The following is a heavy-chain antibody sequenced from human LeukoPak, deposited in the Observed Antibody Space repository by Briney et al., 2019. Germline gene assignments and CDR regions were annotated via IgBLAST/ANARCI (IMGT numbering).Heavy chain of an antibody. CDR3: AREAWPHYYYYYGMDV. Sequence: GASVKVSCKASGYTFTSYGISWVRQAPGQGLEWMGIINPSGGSTSYAQKFQGRVTMTRDTSTSTVYMELSSLRSEDTAVYYCAREAWPHYYYYYGMDVWGQGTTVTVSS. V-gene: IGHV1-46*01. J-gene: IGHJ6*02. CDR1: GYTFTSYG. CDR2: INPSGGST.